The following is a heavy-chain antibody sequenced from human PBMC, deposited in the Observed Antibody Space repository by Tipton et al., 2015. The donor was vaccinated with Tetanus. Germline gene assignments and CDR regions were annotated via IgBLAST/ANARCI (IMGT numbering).Heavy chain of an antibody. CDR3: ARDRGVRGGYYYYHGMDV. Sequence: GLVKPSETLSLTCDVSGGSFSGNYWSWIRQHPGEGLEWIGYISNSGSTYYNPSLKSRVTISVDTSQKQISLKVNSVTAADTAVYYCARDRGVRGGYYYYHGMDVWGQGTTVTVSS. V-gene: IGHV4-31*11. CDR1: GGSFSGNY. CDR2: ISNSGST. D-gene: IGHD3-10*01. J-gene: IGHJ6*02.